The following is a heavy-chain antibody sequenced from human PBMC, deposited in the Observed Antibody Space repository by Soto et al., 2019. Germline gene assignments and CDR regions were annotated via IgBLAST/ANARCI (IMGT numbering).Heavy chain of an antibody. D-gene: IGHD1-26*01. Sequence: QVQLVQSGAEVKKPGASVKVSCKASGYTFTSYGISWVRQAPGQGLEWMGWISAYNGNTNYAQKLQGRVTMTTDTSTSTADMELRSLRSDDTAVYYCARDAPVSGSYSDWFDPWGQGTLVTVSS. CDR2: ISAYNGNT. J-gene: IGHJ5*02. V-gene: IGHV1-18*04. CDR3: ARDAPVSGSYSDWFDP. CDR1: GYTFTSYG.